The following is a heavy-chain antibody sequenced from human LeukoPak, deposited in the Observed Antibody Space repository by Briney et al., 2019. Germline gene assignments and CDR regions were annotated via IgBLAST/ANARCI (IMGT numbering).Heavy chain of an antibody. CDR2: IYYSGST. V-gene: IGHV4-31*03. D-gene: IGHD6-13*01. CDR1: GGSISSGGYY. J-gene: IGHJ1*01. CDR3: ARDSIAAAAPKRYFQH. Sequence: SETLSLTCTVSGGSISSGGYYWSWIRQHPGKGLEWIGYIYYSGSTYYNPSLKSRVTISVDTSKNQFSLKLSSVTAADTAVYYCARDSIAAAAPKRYFQHWGQGTLVTVSS.